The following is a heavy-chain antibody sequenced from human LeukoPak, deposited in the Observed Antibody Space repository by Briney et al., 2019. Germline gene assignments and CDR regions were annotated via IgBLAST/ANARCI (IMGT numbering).Heavy chain of an antibody. D-gene: IGHD1-26*01. CDR2: IYPGDSDT. J-gene: IGHJ4*02. Sequence: GESLKSSCKGSGYSFTSYWIGWVRQMPGKGLEWMGIIYPGDSDTRYSPSFQGQVTISADKSISTAYLQWSSLKASDTAMYYCARRPSNSGRYFDYWGQGTLVTVSS. CDR1: GYSFTSYW. V-gene: IGHV5-51*01. CDR3: ARRPSNSGRYFDY.